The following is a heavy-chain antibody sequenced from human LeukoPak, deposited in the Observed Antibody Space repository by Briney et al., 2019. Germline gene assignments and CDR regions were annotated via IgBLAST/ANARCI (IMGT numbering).Heavy chain of an antibody. V-gene: IGHV4-39*01. D-gene: IGHD3-3*01. CDR3: ARITDRTIFGEIMHGFDI. Sequence: SETLSLTCTVSGGSISSSSYYWGWIHQPPGKGLEWIGSIYYSGSTYYNPSLKSRVTISVDTSKNQFSLKLSSVTAADTAVYYCARITDRTIFGEIMHGFDIWGQGTPVTVSS. CDR1: GGSISSSSYY. CDR2: IYYSGST. J-gene: IGHJ3*02.